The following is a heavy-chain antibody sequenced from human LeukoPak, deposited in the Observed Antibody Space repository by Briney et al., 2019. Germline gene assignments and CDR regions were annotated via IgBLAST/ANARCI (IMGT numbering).Heavy chain of an antibody. CDR1: GYTFTGYY. D-gene: IGHD3-3*01. CDR3: ARDDGVFGVSHFDY. V-gene: IGHV1-2*02. J-gene: IGHJ4*02. Sequence: ASVKVSCKASGYTFTGYYMHWVRQAPGQGLEWMGWINPNSGGTNYAQKFQGRVTMTRDTSISTAYMELSRLRSEDTAVYYCARDDGVFGVSHFDYWGQGTLVTVSS. CDR2: INPNSGGT.